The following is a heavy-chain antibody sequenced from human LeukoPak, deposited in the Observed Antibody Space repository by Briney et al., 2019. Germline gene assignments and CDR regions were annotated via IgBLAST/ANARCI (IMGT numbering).Heavy chain of an antibody. D-gene: IGHD3-10*01. V-gene: IGHV4-34*01. Sequence: SETLSLTCAVYGGSFSGYYWSWIRQPPGKGLEWIGEINHSGSTNYNPSLKSRVTISVDTSKNQFSLKLSSGTAADTAVYYCARLGMVRGVKVFDPWGQGTLVTVSS. CDR2: INHSGST. J-gene: IGHJ5*02. CDR3: ARLGMVRGVKVFDP. CDR1: GGSFSGYY.